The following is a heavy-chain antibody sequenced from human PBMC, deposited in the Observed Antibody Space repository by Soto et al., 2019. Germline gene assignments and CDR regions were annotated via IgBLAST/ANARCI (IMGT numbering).Heavy chain of an antibody. D-gene: IGHD3-10*01. CDR2: IDGSGGIT. V-gene: IGHV3-23*01. CDR1: GFPFGTTD. J-gene: IGHJ5*02. CDR3: VKNSGWFNT. Sequence: LRLSCAASGFPFGTTDMSWVRQAPGEGLEWVSTIDGSGGITFYADSVKGRFTVSRDNSRNTVYLQMNSLRGDDTALYYCVKNSGWFNTWGQGALVTVSS.